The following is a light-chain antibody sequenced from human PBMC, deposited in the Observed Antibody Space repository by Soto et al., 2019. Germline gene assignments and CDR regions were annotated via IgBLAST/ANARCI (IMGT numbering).Light chain of an antibody. J-gene: IGKJ4*01. Sequence: DIQMTQSPSSLSETLGDRVTKTCRASQCICFYLAWFQQKPGNVPKLLIYAASTLQSGFSSRFSGSGSGTDFTLTISSLQPEDVATYYCQKYNSAPLTFGGGTKVDIK. V-gene: IGKV1-27*01. CDR2: AAS. CDR3: QKYNSAPLT. CDR1: QCICFY.